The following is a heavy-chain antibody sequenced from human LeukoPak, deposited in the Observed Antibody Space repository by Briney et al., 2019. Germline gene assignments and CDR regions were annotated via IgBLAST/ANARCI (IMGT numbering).Heavy chain of an antibody. Sequence: PGRSLRLSCAASGFTFSSYGMHWVRQAPGKGLEWVAVIWYDGSNKYYADSVKGRFTISRDNSKNTLYLQMNSLRAEDTAVYYCAKLGLYGSGSYWDYWAQGTLVTVSS. J-gene: IGHJ4*02. V-gene: IGHV3-33*06. CDR3: AKLGLYGSGSYWDY. D-gene: IGHD3-10*01. CDR2: IWYDGSNK. CDR1: GFTFSSYG.